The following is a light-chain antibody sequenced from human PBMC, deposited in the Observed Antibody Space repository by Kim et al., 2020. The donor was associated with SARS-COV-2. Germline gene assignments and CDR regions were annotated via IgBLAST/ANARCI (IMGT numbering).Light chain of an antibody. CDR3: AAWDDRLNTPV. CDR1: ASNIANNV. J-gene: IGLJ3*02. Sequence: QSVLTQPPSASGTPGQSVTISCSGSASNIANNVVNWYQQIPGTAPRLLIYDVDQRPSGIPDRFSGSRSGTSASLAISGLQSEDEADYYCAAWDDRLNTPVFGGGTKVTVL. CDR2: DVD. V-gene: IGLV1-44*01.